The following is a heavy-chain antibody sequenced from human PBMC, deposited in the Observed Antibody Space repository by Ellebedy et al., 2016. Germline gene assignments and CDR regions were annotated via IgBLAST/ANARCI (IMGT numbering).Heavy chain of an antibody. D-gene: IGHD3-22*01. Sequence: GESLKISXKGSGYSFTSYWISWVRQMPGKGLEWMGRIDPSDSYTNYSPSFQGHVTISADKSISTAYLQWSSLKASDTAMYYCARRTYYYDSSGSLGWDIWGQGTMVTVSS. CDR2: IDPSDSYT. CDR1: GYSFTSYW. V-gene: IGHV5-10-1*01. J-gene: IGHJ3*02. CDR3: ARRTYYYDSSGSLGWDI.